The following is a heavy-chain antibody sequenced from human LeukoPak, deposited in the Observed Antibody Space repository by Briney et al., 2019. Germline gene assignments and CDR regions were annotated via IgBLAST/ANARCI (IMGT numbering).Heavy chain of an antibody. CDR1: GYSFTSYW. CDR2: IYPGDPDT. D-gene: IGHD4-17*01. CDR3: GTAVTTSFYYYYGMDV. J-gene: IGHJ6*02. V-gene: IGHV5-51*01. Sequence: GESLKISCKGSGYSFTSYWIGWVRQMPGKGLEWMGIIYPGDPDTRYSPSFQGQVTISADKSISTAYLQWSSLKASDTAMYYCGTAVTTSFYYYYGMDVWGQGTTVTVSS.